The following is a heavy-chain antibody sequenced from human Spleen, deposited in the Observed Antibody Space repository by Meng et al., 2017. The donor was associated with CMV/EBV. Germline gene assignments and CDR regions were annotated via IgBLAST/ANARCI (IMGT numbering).Heavy chain of an antibody. CDR2: INHNGST. CDR3: ARVPTVRGVIMDYYYYGMDV. J-gene: IGHJ6*02. D-gene: IGHD3-10*01. CDR1: GGSFSGYY. V-gene: IGHV4-34*01. Sequence: SETLSLTCAVYGGSFSGYYWSWIRQPPEKGLAWIGDINHNGSTDYNPSLKSRVTIPVNTPKTQFSLKLSSVTAADTAVYYCARVPTVRGVIMDYYYYGMDVWGQGTTVTVSS.